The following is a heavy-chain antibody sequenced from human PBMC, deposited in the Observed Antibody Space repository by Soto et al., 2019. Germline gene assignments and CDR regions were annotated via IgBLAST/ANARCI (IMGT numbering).Heavy chain of an antibody. D-gene: IGHD3-22*01. J-gene: IGHJ4*02. Sequence: ASVKVSCKASGYTFTSYGISWVRHAPGQGLEWMGWISAYNGNTNCAQKLQGRVTMTTDTSTSTAYMELRSLRSDDTAVYYCARDSHYYDSSGYPDYWGQGTLVTVSS. CDR1: GYTFTSYG. V-gene: IGHV1-18*01. CDR3: ARDSHYYDSSGYPDY. CDR2: ISAYNGNT.